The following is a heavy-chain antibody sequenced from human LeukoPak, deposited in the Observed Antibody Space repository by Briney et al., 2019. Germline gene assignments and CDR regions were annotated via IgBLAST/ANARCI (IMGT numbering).Heavy chain of an antibody. CDR1: GYTFTSYD. CDR3: ARGGIAVAGRDY. V-gene: IGHV1-8*03. D-gene: IGHD6-19*01. CDR2: MNPNSGNT. Sequence: GASVKVSCKASGYTFTSYDINWVRQATGQGLEWMGWMNPNSGNTGYAQKFQGRVTITRNTSISTAYMELSSLRSEDTAVYYCARGGIAVAGRDYWGQGTLVTVSS. J-gene: IGHJ4*02.